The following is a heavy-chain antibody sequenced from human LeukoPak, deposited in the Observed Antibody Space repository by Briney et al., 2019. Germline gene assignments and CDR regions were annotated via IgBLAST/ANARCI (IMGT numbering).Heavy chain of an antibody. J-gene: IGHJ5*02. CDR3: ASRSSTWYDMGNWFDP. D-gene: IGHD6-13*01. Sequence: GGSLRLPCAASGFTFSSYGMHWVRQAPGKGLEWVSYISAGSSVIYYADSVKGRFTISRDNAKNSLYLQMNSLRAEDTAVYYCASRSSTWYDMGNWFDPWGQGTLVTVSS. CDR2: ISAGSSVI. CDR1: GFTFSSYG. V-gene: IGHV3-48*04.